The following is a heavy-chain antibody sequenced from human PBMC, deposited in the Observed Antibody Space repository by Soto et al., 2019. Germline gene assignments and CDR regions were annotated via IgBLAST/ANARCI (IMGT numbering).Heavy chain of an antibody. D-gene: IGHD6-19*01. CDR2: IWYDGSNK. V-gene: IGHV3-33*01. CDR1: GFTFSSYG. J-gene: IGHJ4*02. CDR3: ARDQAIYSSGSPLDY. Sequence: QVQLVESGGGVVQPGRSLRLSCAASGFTFSSYGMHWVRQAPGKGLEWVAVIWYDGSNKYYADSVKGRFTISRDNSKNTLYLQMNSLRAEGTAVYYCARDQAIYSSGSPLDYWGQGTLVTVSS.